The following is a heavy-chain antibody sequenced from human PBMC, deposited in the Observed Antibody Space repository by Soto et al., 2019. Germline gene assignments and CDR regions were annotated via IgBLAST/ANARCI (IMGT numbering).Heavy chain of an antibody. CDR1: GFTFTSSA. D-gene: IGHD6-13*01. CDR2: IVVGSGNT. CDR3: AARHSSSWQYYFDY. J-gene: IGHJ4*02. V-gene: IGHV1-58*01. Sequence: SVKVSCKASGFTFTSSAVQWVRQARGQRLEWIGWIVVGSGNTNYAQKFQERVTITRDMSTSTAYMELSSLRSEDTAVYYCAARHSSSWQYYFDYWGQGTLVTVSS.